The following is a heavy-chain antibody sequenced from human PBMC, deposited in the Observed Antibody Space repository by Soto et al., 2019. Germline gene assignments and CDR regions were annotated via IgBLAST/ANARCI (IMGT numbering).Heavy chain of an antibody. CDR1: GGSINSGGYY. V-gene: IGHV4-31*11. D-gene: IGHD3-3*01. Sequence: SETLSLTCAVSGGSINSGGYYWSWIRQHPGKGLEWIGYIYYSGSTYYNPSLKSRVTISVDTSKNQFSLKLTSVTAADTAVYFCARAQTIFGIITVFDYWGQGTLVTVSS. CDR3: ARAQTIFGIITVFDY. J-gene: IGHJ4*02. CDR2: IYYSGST.